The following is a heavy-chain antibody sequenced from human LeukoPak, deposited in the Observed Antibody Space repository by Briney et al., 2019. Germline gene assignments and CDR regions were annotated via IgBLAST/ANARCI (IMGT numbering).Heavy chain of an antibody. CDR2: SNSDGSVR. J-gene: IGHJ5*02. CDR3: ARDPSVNNAIGYNWFDH. V-gene: IGHV3-74*01. CDR1: GFTFSNSA. Sequence: GGSLRLSCAASGFTFSNSAMSWVRQAPGKGLEWVSRSNSDGSVRNYADSVEGRFIISRDNAKNTLYLQMNNLGVEDTAVYFCARDPSVNNAIGYNWFDHWGQGALVTVSS. D-gene: IGHD2/OR15-2a*01.